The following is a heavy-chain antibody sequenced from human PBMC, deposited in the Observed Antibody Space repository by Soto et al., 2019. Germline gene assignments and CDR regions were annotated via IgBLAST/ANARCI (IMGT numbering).Heavy chain of an antibody. D-gene: IGHD6-6*01. CDR2: IYPGDSDT. Sequence: GESLKISCKGSGYSFTSYWIGWVRQMPGKGLEWMGIIYPGDSDTRYSPSFQGQVTISADKSISTAYLQWSSLKASDTAMYYCARQDTGIAARPVAFDIWGQGTMVTVSS. CDR3: ARQDTGIAARPVAFDI. J-gene: IGHJ3*02. V-gene: IGHV5-51*01. CDR1: GYSFTSYW.